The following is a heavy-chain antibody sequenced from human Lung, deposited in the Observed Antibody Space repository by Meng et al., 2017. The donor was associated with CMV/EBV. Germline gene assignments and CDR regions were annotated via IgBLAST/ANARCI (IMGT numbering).Heavy chain of an antibody. Sequence: SXKISXTASGFTFGDYAMSWVRQAPGKGLEWVGFIRSKAYGGTTEYAASVKGRFTISRDDSKSIAYLQMNSLKTEDTAVYYCTRVGTYYYDSSGYYLREEGYFDDWGQGNXVNGYS. CDR3: TRVGTYYYDSSGYYLREEGYFDD. CDR2: IRSKAYGGTT. CDR1: GFTFGDYA. V-gene: IGHV3-49*04. J-gene: IGHJ4*02. D-gene: IGHD3-22*01.